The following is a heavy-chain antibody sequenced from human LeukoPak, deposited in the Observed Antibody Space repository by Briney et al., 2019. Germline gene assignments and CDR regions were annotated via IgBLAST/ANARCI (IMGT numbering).Heavy chain of an antibody. J-gene: IGHJ5*02. CDR2: ISSSSSYI. CDR3: ARDEAYDFWSAHSGNWFDP. Sequence: GGSLRLSCTASGFTFSNYWMSWVRQAPGKGLEWVSSISSSSSYIYYADSVKGRFTISRDNAKNSLYLQMNSLRAEDTAVYYCARDEAYDFWSAHSGNWFDPWGQGTLVTVSS. D-gene: IGHD3-3*01. CDR1: GFTFSNYW. V-gene: IGHV3-21*01.